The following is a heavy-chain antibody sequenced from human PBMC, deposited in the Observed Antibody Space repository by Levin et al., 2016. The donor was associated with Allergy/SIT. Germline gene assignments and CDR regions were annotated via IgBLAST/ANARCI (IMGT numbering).Heavy chain of an antibody. CDR1: GASITSGTYF. CDR3: ARHKRDGFGESIAYYCDH. J-gene: IGHJ4*02. Sequence: SETLSLTCDVSGASITSGTYFWGWIRQPPGKRLEWIGNIFHSGSTNYNPSLKSRVTVSVDTSRNHFSLKLASVTAADTAVYYCARHKRDGFGESIAYYCDHWGQGTLVAVSS. CDR2: IFHSGST. D-gene: IGHD3-10*01. V-gene: IGHV4-39*01.